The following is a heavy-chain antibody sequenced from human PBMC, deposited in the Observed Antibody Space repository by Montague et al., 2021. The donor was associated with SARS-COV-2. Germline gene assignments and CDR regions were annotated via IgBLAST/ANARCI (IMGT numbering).Heavy chain of an antibody. Sequence: SETLSLTCNVSGSSISRSDYYCAFIRQPRGRLLWLIGSIRYIGTTYYNSSLDSRVIISVDTSDNQFSLKLRSVIAADTAVHYCARLIPDGTVVETDIRFDSWGQGTMVTVSS. D-gene: IGHD2-21*02. CDR3: ARLIPDGTVVETDIRFDS. CDR2: IRYIGTT. J-gene: IGHJ4*02. V-gene: IGHV4-39*01. CDR1: GSSISRSDYY.